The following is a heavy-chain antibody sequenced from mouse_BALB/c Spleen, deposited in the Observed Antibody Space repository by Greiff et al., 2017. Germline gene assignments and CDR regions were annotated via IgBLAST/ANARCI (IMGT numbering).Heavy chain of an antibody. CDR2: IWAGGST. V-gene: IGHV2-9*02. Sequence: VMLVESGPGLVAPSQSLSITCTVSGFSLTSYGVHWVRQPPGKGLEWLGVIWAGGSTNYNSALMSRLSISKDNSKSQVFLKMNSLQTDDTAMYYCARVYGYDLYAMDYWGQGTSVTVSS. CDR3: ARVYGYDLYAMDY. J-gene: IGHJ4*01. CDR1: GFSLTSYG. D-gene: IGHD2-2*01.